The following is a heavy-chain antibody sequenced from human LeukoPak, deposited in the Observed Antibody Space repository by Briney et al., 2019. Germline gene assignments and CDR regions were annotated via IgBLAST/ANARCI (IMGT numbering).Heavy chain of an antibody. Sequence: GGSLRLSCAASGFTFDDYAMHWVRQAPGKGLEWVSLISGDGGSTYYADSVKGRFTISRDNSKNSLYLQMNSLRTEDTALYYCAKDLGSSSWPLYYYYYYGMDVWGQGTTLTVSS. CDR2: ISGDGGST. CDR1: GFTFDDYA. V-gene: IGHV3-43*02. J-gene: IGHJ6*02. D-gene: IGHD6-13*01. CDR3: AKDLGSSSWPLYYYYYYGMDV.